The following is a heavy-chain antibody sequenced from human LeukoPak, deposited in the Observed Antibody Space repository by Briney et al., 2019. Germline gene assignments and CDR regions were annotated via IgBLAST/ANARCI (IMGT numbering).Heavy chain of an antibody. CDR3: ERARSLYSSSSSLNY. CDR2: INHSGST. D-gene: IGHD6-6*01. CDR1: VESFSGYY. J-gene: IGHJ4*02. V-gene: IGHV4-34*01. Sequence: PSETLSLTCAVYVESFSGYYGSWIRHPPGKGLEWIGEINHSGSTNYNPSLKSRVTIPQNPSKNQFSLNLNSVTAADTAVYDCERARSLYSSSSSLNYWGQGTLVTVSS.